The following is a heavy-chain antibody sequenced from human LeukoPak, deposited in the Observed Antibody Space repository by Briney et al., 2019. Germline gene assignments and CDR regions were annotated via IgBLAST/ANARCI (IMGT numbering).Heavy chain of an antibody. CDR3: ARGYSTSWTYYFDY. CDR2: LHYGGGT. CDR1: DGAITGYY. V-gene: IGHV4-59*01. Sequence: PSKSLSLTCTVSDGAITGYYWGWIRQPPGKGLDWIGHLHYGGGTNYNPSLKSRVTISVDTSKNHFSLKLSSVTAADTAVYYCARGYSTSWTYYFDYWGQGALVTVSS. D-gene: IGHD6-13*01. J-gene: IGHJ4*02.